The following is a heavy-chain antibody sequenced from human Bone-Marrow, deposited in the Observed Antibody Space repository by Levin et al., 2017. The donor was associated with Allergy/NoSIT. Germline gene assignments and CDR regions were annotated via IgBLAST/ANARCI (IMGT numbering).Heavy chain of an antibody. D-gene: IGHD2-15*01. CDR1: GGSFSGYY. Sequence: SETLSLTCAVYGGSFSGYYWSWIRQPPGKGLEWIGEINHSGSTNYNPSLKSRVTISVDTSKNQFSLKLSSVTAADTAVYYCARGSCSSGWFDPWGQGTLVTVSS. CDR3: ARGSCSSGWFDP. J-gene: IGHJ5*02. V-gene: IGHV4-34*01. CDR2: INHSGST.